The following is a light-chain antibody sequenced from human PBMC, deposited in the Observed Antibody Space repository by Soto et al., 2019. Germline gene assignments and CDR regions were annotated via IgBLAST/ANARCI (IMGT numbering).Light chain of an antibody. CDR2: EVS. J-gene: IGLJ1*01. CDR1: SSDVGVYIY. V-gene: IGLV2-8*01. Sequence: SVLTQPPSASGSSGQSVTISCTGTSSDVGVYIYVSWYQQHPGKAPKLMIYEVSKRPSGVPDRXSXXXSGNTASLTVSGLQAEDEADYYCSSYAGGNNYVFGTRTKVTVL. CDR3: SSYAGGNNYV.